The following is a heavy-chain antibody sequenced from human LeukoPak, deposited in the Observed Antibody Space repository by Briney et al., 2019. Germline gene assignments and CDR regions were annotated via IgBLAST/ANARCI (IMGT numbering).Heavy chain of an antibody. CDR3: ATSGGYYSVDAFDI. J-gene: IGHJ3*02. CDR2: IYYSGST. V-gene: IGHV4-59*06. CDR1: GGSISSYY. D-gene: IGHD1-26*01. Sequence: SETLSLTCTVSGGSISSYYWSWIRQPPGKGLEWIGYIYYSGSTYYNPSLKSRVTISVDTSKNQFSLKLSSVTAADTAVYYCATSGGYYSVDAFDIWGQGTMVTVSS.